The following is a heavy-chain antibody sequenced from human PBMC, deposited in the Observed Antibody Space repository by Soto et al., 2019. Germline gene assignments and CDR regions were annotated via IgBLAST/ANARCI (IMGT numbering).Heavy chain of an antibody. J-gene: IGHJ4*01. CDR3: ASHRGHQVPFDY. CDR2: IYYSGNT. CDR1: GGPISSITYY. V-gene: IGHV4-39*01. Sequence: SETLSLTCNVSGGPISSITYYWGWIRQPPGKGPGWMGRIYYSGNTYYNPSLKSRVTISVDTTKNPFSLKLNSVTAADTAGYCCASHRGHQVPFDYWGQGTMVTVSS. D-gene: IGHD2-2*01.